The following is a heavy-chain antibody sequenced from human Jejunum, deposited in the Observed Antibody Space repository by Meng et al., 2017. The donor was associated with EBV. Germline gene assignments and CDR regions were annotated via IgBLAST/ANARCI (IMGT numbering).Heavy chain of an antibody. CDR1: GSTFSTYG. CDR3: ARAPGATRLDY. Sequence: GPLGESGGGLVQPGGSLRHSFEAVGSTFSTYGMHWVRQAPGKGLVWVSRIYGDGSPTSYADSVKGRFTISRDNAKNTLFLQMSSLGDEDSGIYFCARAPGATRLDYWGQGTLVTVSS. J-gene: IGHJ4*02. D-gene: IGHD1-26*01. V-gene: IGHV3-74*01. CDR2: IYGDGSPT.